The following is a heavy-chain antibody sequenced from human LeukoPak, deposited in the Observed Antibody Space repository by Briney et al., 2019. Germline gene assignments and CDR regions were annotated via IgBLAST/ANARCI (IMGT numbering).Heavy chain of an antibody. CDR2: ISAYNGNT. J-gene: IGHJ6*02. CDR1: GYTFTSYG. D-gene: IGHD4/OR15-4a*01. Sequence: GASVKVSCKASGYTFTSYGISWVPQAPGQGLEWMGWISAYNGNTNYAQKLQRRVTMTTDTSTSTAYMELRSLRSDDTAVYYCAREGTLGGRPADYEYYYYYGMDVWGQGTTATVSS. CDR3: AREGTLGGRPADYEYYYYYGMDV. V-gene: IGHV1-18*01.